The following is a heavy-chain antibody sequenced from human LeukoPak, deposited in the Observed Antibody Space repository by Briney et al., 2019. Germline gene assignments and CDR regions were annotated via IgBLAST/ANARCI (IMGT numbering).Heavy chain of an antibody. J-gene: IGHJ6*03. V-gene: IGHV1-69*05. CDR1: GGTFISYA. D-gene: IGHD6-19*01. CDR2: IIPIFGTA. CDR3: AGRAVAGTGIYYYYMDV. Sequence: GASVTVSFKASGGTFISYAISWVRQAPGQGGEWMGGIIPIFGTANYAQKFQGRVTITTDESTSTAYMELSSLRSEDTAVYYCAGRAVAGTGIYYYYMDVWGKGTTVTVSS.